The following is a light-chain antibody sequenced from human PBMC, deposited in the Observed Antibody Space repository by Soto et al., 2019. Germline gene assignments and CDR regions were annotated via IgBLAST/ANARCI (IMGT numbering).Light chain of an antibody. CDR3: MQCTHWPPMYT. V-gene: IGKV2-30*01. CDR2: KVS. Sequence: DVVMTQSPLSLPVTLGQPASISCRSSQSLVYSDGNTYLNWFQQRPGQSPRRLIYKVSNRDSGVPDRFSGSGSGTDFTLQISRVEAEDVGVYYCMQCTHWPPMYTFGQGTKLEIK. CDR1: QSLVYSDGNTY. J-gene: IGKJ2*01.